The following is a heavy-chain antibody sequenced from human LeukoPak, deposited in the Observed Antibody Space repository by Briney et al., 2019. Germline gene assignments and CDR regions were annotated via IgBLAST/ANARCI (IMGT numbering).Heavy chain of an antibody. D-gene: IGHD2-2*02. V-gene: IGHV3-7*01. J-gene: IGHJ5*02. CDR1: GFTFSSYS. CDR2: IKQDGSEK. Sequence: GGSLRLSCAASGFTFSSYSMNWVRQAPGKGLEWVANIKQDGSEKYYVDSVKGRFTISRDNAKNSLYLQMNSLRAEDTAVYYCARSGTAAIYWFDPWGQGTLVTVSS. CDR3: ARSGTAAIYWFDP.